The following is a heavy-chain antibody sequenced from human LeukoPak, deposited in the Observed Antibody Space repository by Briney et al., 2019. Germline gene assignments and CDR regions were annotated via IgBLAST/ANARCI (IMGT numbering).Heavy chain of an antibody. J-gene: IGHJ4*02. CDR1: GGSISSYY. CDR3: ARDMTQGLLLWFGETVADY. D-gene: IGHD3-10*01. V-gene: IGHV4-4*07. Sequence: SETLSLTCTVSGGSISSYYWSWIRQPAGKGLEWIGRIYTSGSANYNPSLKSRVTMSVDTSKNQFSLKLSSVTAADTAVYYCARDMTQGLLLWFGETVADYWGQGTLVTVSS. CDR2: IYTSGSA.